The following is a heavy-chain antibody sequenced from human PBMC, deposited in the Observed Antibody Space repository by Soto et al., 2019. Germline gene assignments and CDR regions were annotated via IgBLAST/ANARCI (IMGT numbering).Heavy chain of an antibody. D-gene: IGHD3-10*01. CDR2: INPNSRNI. Sequence: VASVKVSCKASGDTFTTYDINWVRQATGHGLEWMGWINPNSRNIGYARRFQGRVTMTRDTAIRTAYMEVSSLRSDDTAVYYCARGRASGSYYLLDYWGQGTLVTVSS. J-gene: IGHJ4*02. CDR1: GDTFTTYD. CDR3: ARGRASGSYYLLDY. V-gene: IGHV1-8*01.